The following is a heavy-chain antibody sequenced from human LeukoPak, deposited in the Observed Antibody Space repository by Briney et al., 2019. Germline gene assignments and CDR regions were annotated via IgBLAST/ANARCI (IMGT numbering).Heavy chain of an antibody. CDR1: GFTFSSYE. Sequence: GSLRLSCAASGFTFSSYEMNWVRQPPGKGLEWIGEINHSGSTNYNPSLKSRVTISVDTSKNQFSLKLSSVTAADTAVYYCARGRGYYYYYMDVWGKGTTVTVSS. CDR3: ARGRGYYYYYMDV. J-gene: IGHJ6*03. V-gene: IGHV4-34*01. CDR2: INHSGST.